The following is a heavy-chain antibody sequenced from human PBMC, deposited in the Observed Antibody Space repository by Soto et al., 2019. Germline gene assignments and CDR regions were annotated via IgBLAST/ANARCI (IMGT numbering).Heavy chain of an antibody. CDR2: IHYGGSA. CDR3: ASQHYYASSGYCVGY. V-gene: IGHV4-39*01. Sequence: SETLSLTCTVPRGSISSKVYYWGGFRQPPGKGPEWLGNIHYGGSAYYDASLKSRVTISVDTSQNQLARRLSSVTAADTAGYYCASQHYYASSGYCVGYWGQGKLVTVS. D-gene: IGHD3-22*01. CDR1: RGSISSKVYY. J-gene: IGHJ4*02.